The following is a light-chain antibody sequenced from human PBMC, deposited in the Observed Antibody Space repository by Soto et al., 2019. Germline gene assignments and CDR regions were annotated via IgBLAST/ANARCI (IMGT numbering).Light chain of an antibody. CDR2: EVT. J-gene: IGLJ2*01. CDR1: NSDVGDYKY. CDR3: GSYTSTRV. Sequence: QSVLTQPASVSGSPGQSITISCTGTNSDVGDYKYVSWYQQHPGKAPKLMIYEVTNRPSGVSNRFSGSKSGNTASLTISGIQAEDEADYYCGSYTSTRVFGGGTKLTVL. V-gene: IGLV2-14*03.